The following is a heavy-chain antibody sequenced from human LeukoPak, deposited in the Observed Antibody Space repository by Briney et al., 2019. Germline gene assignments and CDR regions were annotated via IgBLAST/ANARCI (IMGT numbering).Heavy chain of an antibody. Sequence: PSGTPSPTCAVYGGAFSGFYWSWVRHPPREGLGWIGEINHSGSTNYNPSLKSRVTISVDTSKNQFSLKLSSVTAADTAVYYCARAGWLRTKGYFDYWGQGTLVTVSS. CDR3: ARAGWLRTKGYFDY. CDR2: INHSGST. D-gene: IGHD5-12*01. J-gene: IGHJ4*02. CDR1: GGAFSGFY. V-gene: IGHV4-34*01.